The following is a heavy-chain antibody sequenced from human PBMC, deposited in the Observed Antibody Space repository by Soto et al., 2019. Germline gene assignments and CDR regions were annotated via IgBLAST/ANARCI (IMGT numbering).Heavy chain of an antibody. CDR1: GFTFGTTD. J-gene: IGHJ5*02. CDR3: VKNSGWFNT. D-gene: IGHD3-10*01. V-gene: IGHV3-23*01. CDR2: MDGSGGIT. Sequence: QLLQSGGGLVQPGGSLTLSCAASGFTFGTTDMSWVRQAPGEGLEWVSTMDGSGGITYYADSVKGRFTISRDNYRNTVYLQMNSLRGDDTALYYCVKNSGWFNTWGQGALVTVSS.